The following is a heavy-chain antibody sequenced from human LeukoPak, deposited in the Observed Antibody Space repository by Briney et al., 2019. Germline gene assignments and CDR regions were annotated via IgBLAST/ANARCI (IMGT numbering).Heavy chain of an antibody. Sequence: GGSLRLSCAASGFTFSSYGMHWVRQAPGKGLEWVAVISYDGSNKYYADSVKGRFTISRDNSKNTLYLQMNSLRAEDTAVYYCAKMGNKRGYSGNDSIDYWGQGTLVTVSS. V-gene: IGHV3-30*18. CDR1: GFTFSSYG. J-gene: IGHJ4*02. CDR3: AKMGNKRGYSGNDSIDY. D-gene: IGHD5-12*01. CDR2: ISYDGSNK.